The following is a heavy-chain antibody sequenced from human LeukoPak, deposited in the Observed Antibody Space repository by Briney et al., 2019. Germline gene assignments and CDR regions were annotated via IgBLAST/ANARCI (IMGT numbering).Heavy chain of an antibody. J-gene: IGHJ4*02. CDR2: ISWNSGSI. D-gene: IGHD3-16*01. V-gene: IGHV3-9*01. Sequence: PGGSLRLSCAASGFTFDDYAMHWVRQAPGKGLEWVSGISWNSGSIGYADSVKGRFTISRDNAKDSLYLQMNSLRAEDTALYYCAKGGQIPWGIEGYYFDYWGQGTLVTVFS. CDR1: GFTFDDYA. CDR3: AKGGQIPWGIEGYYFDY.